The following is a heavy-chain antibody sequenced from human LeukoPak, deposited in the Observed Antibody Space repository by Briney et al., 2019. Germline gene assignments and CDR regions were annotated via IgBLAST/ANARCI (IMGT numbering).Heavy chain of an antibody. V-gene: IGHV3-9*01. D-gene: IGHD3-16*01. CDR1: GFTFDDYA. J-gene: IGHJ3*02. CDR3: QKVFGRGGRNDVFDI. CDR2: ISWNSGSI. Sequence: GGSLRLSCAASGFTFDDYAMHWVRQAPGKGLEWVSGISWNSGSIGYADSVKGRFTISRDNAKNSLYLQMNSLRAEDTALYYCQKVFGRGGRNDVFDIWAKGKMSPSLQ.